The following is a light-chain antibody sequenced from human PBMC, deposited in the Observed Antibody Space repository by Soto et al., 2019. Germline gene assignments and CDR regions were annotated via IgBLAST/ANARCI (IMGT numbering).Light chain of an antibody. Sequence: EIVLAQSPGTLSLSPGERATLSCRASQRVSNTYLAWYQQKPGQAPRILIYCLSSSANGIPDRFSGSGSGTDSTVTISRLEPEAFSVYYCQQYTSSPVNFGVGTTVEIK. V-gene: IGKV3-20*01. CDR1: QRVSNTY. J-gene: IGKJ4*01. CDR2: CLS. CDR3: QQYTSSPVN.